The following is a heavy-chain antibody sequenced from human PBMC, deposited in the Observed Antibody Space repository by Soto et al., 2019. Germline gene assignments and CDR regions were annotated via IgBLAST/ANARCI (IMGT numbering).Heavy chain of an antibody. D-gene: IGHD3-16*01. J-gene: IGHJ4*02. CDR3: ARSRGEPPEGFDY. CDR2: IYYSGST. Sequence: LQLQESGPGLVKPSETLSLTCTVSGGSMSNGGYYWGWIRQPPGKGLEWIGSIYYSGSTYNNPSLMSRLTMSIDTSKTQFSLKVTSVTAADTAVYYCARSRGEPPEGFDYWGQGTLVTVSS. CDR1: GGSMSNGGYY. V-gene: IGHV4-39*01.